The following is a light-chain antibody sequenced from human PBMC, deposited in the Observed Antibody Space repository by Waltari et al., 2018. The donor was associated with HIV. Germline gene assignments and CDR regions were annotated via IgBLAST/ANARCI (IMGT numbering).Light chain of an antibody. J-gene: IGKJ1*01. CDR3: QQSYTTPWT. Sequence: DIQMTQSPSSLSASVGDRVNFTCRASQSINNYLHWYQQKPGKAPNLLIYGASRLQSGVPSRFSGSGSGTDFTLTITSLQPEDFAIYFCQQSYTTPWTFGQGTRVDIK. CDR2: GAS. V-gene: IGKV1-39*01. CDR1: QSINNY.